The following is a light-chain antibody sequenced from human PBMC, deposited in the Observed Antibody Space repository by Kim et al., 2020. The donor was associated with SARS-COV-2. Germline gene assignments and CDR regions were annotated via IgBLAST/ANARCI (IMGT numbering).Light chain of an antibody. CDR1: SLRSYY. CDR2: GKN. J-gene: IGLJ3*02. V-gene: IGLV3-19*01. CDR3: NSRDSSGNHLV. Sequence: SSELTQDPAVSVVLGQTVRITCQGDSLRSYYASWYQQKPGQAPVLVIYGKNNRPSGIPGRFSGSSSGNTASLTITGAQAEDEADYYCNSRDSSGNHLVFGGGTQLTVL.